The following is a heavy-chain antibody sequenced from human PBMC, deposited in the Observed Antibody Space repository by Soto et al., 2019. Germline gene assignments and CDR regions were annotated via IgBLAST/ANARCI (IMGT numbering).Heavy chain of an antibody. V-gene: IGHV3-21*01. J-gene: IGHJ6*02. Sequence: EVQLVESGGGLVKPGGSLRLSCAASGFTFSSYSMNWVRQAPGKGLEWVSSISSSSSYIYYADSVKGRFTISRDNAKNSLYLQMNSLRAEDTAVYYCARDRDTAMWLYGMDVWGQGTTVTVSS. CDR3: ARDRDTAMWLYGMDV. D-gene: IGHD5-18*01. CDR1: GFTFSSYS. CDR2: ISSSSSYI.